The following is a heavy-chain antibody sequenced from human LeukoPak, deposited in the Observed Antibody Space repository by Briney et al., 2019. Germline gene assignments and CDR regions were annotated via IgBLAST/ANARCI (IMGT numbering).Heavy chain of an antibody. J-gene: IGHJ3*02. CDR1: GFTFSSYG. V-gene: IGHV3-30*18. Sequence: GRSLRLSCAASGFTFSSYGMHWVRQAPGKGLEWVAVISYDGSNKYYADSVKGRFTISRDNSKNTLYLQMNSLRAEDTAVYYCAKDFGMYSSGIVAFDIWGQGTMVTVSS. D-gene: IGHD6-19*01. CDR2: ISYDGSNK. CDR3: AKDFGMYSSGIVAFDI.